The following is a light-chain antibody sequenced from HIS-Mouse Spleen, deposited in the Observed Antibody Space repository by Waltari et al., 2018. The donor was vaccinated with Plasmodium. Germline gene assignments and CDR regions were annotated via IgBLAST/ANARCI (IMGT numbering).Light chain of an antibody. Sequence: AIRMTQSPSSFSASTGDRVTITCRARQGISSYLAWYQQKPGKAPKLLIYAASTLQSGVPSRFSGSGSGTDFTLAITCLQAEDFTAYCCRQYCSYPFTLGQGTTLEIK. CDR1: QGISSY. CDR2: AAS. J-gene: IGKJ2*01. CDR3: RQYCSYPFT. V-gene: IGKV1-8*01.